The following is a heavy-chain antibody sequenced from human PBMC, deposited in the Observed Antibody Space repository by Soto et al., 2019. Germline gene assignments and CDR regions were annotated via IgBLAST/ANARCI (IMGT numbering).Heavy chain of an antibody. CDR1: GDSASSNSAA. V-gene: IGHV6-1*01. CDR2: TYYRSKWNS. Sequence: SQTLSLTCVISGDSASSNSAAWSWIRQSPSRGLEWLGRTYYRSKWNSNYAVSVKGRVTINPDTSKNQFSLQLNSVTPEDTAVYYCARDEGGPWGQGTLVTVSS. CDR3: ARDEGGP. J-gene: IGHJ4*02.